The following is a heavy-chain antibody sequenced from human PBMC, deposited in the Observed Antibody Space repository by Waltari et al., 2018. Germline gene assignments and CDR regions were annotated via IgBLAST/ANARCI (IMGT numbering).Heavy chain of an antibody. CDR2: VNPDTGNA. CDR3: VRDRTTVAARPGDY. V-gene: IGHV1-2*07. CDR1: GYIFINYY. J-gene: IGHJ4*02. Sequence: QVVLVQSGAEVKKPGASVKVSCKASGYIFINYYLHWVRQAPGQGPEWMGWVNPDTGNANYEHKFRGRVTMTWDTSGNTAFMDLSDLKSDDTAVYYCVRDRTTVAARPGDYWGQGTLVTVSS. D-gene: IGHD6-6*01.